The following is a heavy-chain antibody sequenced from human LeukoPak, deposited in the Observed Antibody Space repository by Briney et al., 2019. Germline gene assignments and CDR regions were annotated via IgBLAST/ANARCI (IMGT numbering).Heavy chain of an antibody. CDR3: ARGPGAVAGLVYYYGLDV. D-gene: IGHD6-19*01. CDR2: ISGSGGST. Sequence: PGGSLRLSCAASGFTFSSYAMSWVRQAPGKGLEWVSAISGSGGSTYYADSVKGRFTISRDNSNNTLYLQMNSLRAEDTAVYYCARGPGAVAGLVYYYGLDVWGQGTTVTVSS. CDR1: GFTFSSYA. J-gene: IGHJ6*02. V-gene: IGHV3-23*01.